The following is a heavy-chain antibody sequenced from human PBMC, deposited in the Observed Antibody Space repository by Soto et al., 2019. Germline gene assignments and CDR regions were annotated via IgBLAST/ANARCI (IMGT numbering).Heavy chain of an antibody. CDR2: IWFDGSDK. Sequence: QVQLVESGGGVVQPGRSLRLSCAASGFTFSTYGMHWVRQAPGKGLEWVALIWFDGSDKYYTESVKGRFTISRDNSRSTVDLQMNSLRAEDTAVYYCARLYCSAASCYSVGACDIRGQGTMVTVTS. D-gene: IGHD2-2*01. CDR3: ARLYCSAASCYSVGACDI. CDR1: GFTFSTYG. J-gene: IGHJ3*02. V-gene: IGHV3-33*01.